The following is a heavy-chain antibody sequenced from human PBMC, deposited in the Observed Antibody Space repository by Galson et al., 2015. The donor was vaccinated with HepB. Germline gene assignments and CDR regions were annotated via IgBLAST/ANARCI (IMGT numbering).Heavy chain of an antibody. D-gene: IGHD6-25*01. CDR1: GFTFNRYG. J-gene: IGHJ4*01. CDR2: IWANGSNR. V-gene: IGHV3-33*01. CDR3: VREMAIAAPASFDL. Sequence: SLRLSCAVSGFTFNRYGMHWVRQAPGKGLEWVALIWANGSNRYYSNSVMGRFTNSRDNSKNTLFLEMNRLRAEDTAVYYCVREMAIAAPASFDLWGHGTLVTVSS.